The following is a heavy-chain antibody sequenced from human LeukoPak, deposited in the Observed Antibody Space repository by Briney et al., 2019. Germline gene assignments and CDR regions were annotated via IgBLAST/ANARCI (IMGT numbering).Heavy chain of an antibody. CDR3: ARGVYYDFWSGYPGGFDY. J-gene: IGHJ4*02. Sequence: GASVKVSCKASGYTFTGYYMHWVRQAPGQGLEWMGWINPNSGGTNYAQKFQGRVTMTRDTSISTAYMELSRLRSDDTAVYYCARGVYYDFWSGYPGGFDYWGQGTLVTVSS. CDR2: INPNSGGT. D-gene: IGHD3-3*01. V-gene: IGHV1-2*02. CDR1: GYTFTGYY.